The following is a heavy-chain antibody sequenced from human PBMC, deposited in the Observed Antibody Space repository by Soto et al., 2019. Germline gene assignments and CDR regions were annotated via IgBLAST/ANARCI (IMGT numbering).Heavy chain of an antibody. J-gene: IGHJ4*02. CDR1: SYSFTSYA. D-gene: IGHD4-17*01. V-gene: IGHV1-3*01. CDR2: INAANGNT. Sequence: SVKVSFKASSYSFTSYAIHWVRQAPGQRLEWMGWINAANGNTKYSQNFQGRVTITMDTSASTAYMELSSLRSEDTDVYYCARGGMALVTTTMLYWGQGTLVTVYS. CDR3: ARGGMALVTTTMLY.